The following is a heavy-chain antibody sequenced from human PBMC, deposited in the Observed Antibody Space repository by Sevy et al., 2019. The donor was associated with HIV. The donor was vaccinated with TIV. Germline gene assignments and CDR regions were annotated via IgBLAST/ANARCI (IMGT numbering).Heavy chain of an antibody. D-gene: IGHD6-19*01. Sequence: GGSLRLSCAVSGFSFSHYWMTWVRQAPGKGLEWVANIKPDGSEKYYVDSVKGRFTISRDNAKNSLYLQMSSLGVEDTATYYCARGRGWCDYWGQGIMVTVSS. CDR1: GFSFSHYW. J-gene: IGHJ4*02. CDR2: IKPDGSEK. V-gene: IGHV3-7*03. CDR3: ARGRGWCDY.